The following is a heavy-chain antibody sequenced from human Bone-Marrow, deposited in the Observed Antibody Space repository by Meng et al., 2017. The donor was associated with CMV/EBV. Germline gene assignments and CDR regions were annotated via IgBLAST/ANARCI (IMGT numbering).Heavy chain of an antibody. CDR1: GFTFSRYW. CDR3: ARCLSDYNMLTGRVHYYGMDV. CDR2: IKQDGSEK. D-gene: IGHD3-9*01. Sequence: GESLKISCAASGFTFSRYWMSWVRQAPGKGLEWVANIKQDGSEKNYVDSVKGRFTISRDNSKNTLFLQMSSLRAEDTAVYYCARCLSDYNMLTGRVHYYGMDVWGQGTTVTVSS. V-gene: IGHV3-7*01. J-gene: IGHJ6*02.